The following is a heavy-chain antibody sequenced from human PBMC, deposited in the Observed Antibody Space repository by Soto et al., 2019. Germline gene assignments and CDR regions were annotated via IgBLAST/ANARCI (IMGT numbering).Heavy chain of an antibody. CDR2: SNHVGNT. J-gene: IGHJ4*02. CDR1: GGSFSGYY. CDR3: ARVLIAGVTTD. Sequence: QVQLQQWGAGLLKPSETLSLTCAVYGGSFSGYYWSWIRQPPGKGLEWIGESNHVGNTNYNPSLKSRVTMSVDPSKNQFSLRLTSVTAADTAVCYCARVLIAGVTTDWGQGTLVIVSS. V-gene: IGHV4-34*01. D-gene: IGHD5-18*01.